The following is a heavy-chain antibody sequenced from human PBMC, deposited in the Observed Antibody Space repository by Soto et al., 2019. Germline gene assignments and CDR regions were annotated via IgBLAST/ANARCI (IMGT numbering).Heavy chain of an antibody. CDR3: ARGFGAEHYYGSGSYYFDY. Sequence: PSETLSLTCTVSGGSISSGGYYWSWIRQHPGKGLEWIGYIYYSGSTYYNPSLKSRVTISVDTSKNQFSLKLSSVTAADTAMYYCARGFGAEHYYGSGSYYFDYWGQATLATVSS. D-gene: IGHD3-10*01. CDR1: GGSISSGGYY. V-gene: IGHV4-31*03. J-gene: IGHJ4*02. CDR2: IYYSGST.